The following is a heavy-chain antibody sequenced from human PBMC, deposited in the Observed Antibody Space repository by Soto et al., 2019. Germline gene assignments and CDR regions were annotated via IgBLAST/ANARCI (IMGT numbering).Heavy chain of an antibody. D-gene: IGHD2-15*01. J-gene: IGHJ6*02. CDR1: GGTFSSYA. Sequence: QVQLVQSGAEVKKPGSSVKVSCKASGGTFSSYAISWVRQAPGQGLEWMGGLIPIFGTANYAQKFQGRVTITADESTSTAYMELSSLRSEDTAVYYCARARHCSGGSCYLYDYYYGRDVWGQGTTVTVAS. CDR2: LIPIFGTA. CDR3: ARARHCSGGSCYLYDYYYGRDV. V-gene: IGHV1-69*12.